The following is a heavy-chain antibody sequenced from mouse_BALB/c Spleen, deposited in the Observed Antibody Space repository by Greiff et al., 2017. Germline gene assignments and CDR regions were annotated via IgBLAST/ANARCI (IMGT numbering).Heavy chain of an antibody. Sequence: QVQLQQSGAELVRPGTSVKISCKASGYTFTNYWLGWVKQRPGHGLEWIGDIYPGGGYTNYNEKFKGKATLTADTSSSTAYMQLSSLTSEDSAVYFGARGRIYYGNYRGWFAYWGQGTLVTVSA. D-gene: IGHD2-1*01. CDR3: ARGRIYYGNYRGWFAY. V-gene: IGHV1-63*02. CDR2: IYPGGGYT. CDR1: GYTFTNYW. J-gene: IGHJ3*01.